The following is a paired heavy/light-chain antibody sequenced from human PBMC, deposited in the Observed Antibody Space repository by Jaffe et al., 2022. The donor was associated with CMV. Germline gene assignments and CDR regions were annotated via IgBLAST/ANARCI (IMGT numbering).Heavy chain of an antibody. J-gene: IGHJ5*02. CDR1: GFTFSSYA. Sequence: EVQLLESGGGLVQPGGSLRLSCAASGFTFSSYAMSWVRQAPGKGLEWVSAISGSGGSTYYADSVKGRFTISRDNSKNTLYLQMNSLRAEDTAVYYCAKLQQTMVRGTLPLPNWFDPWGQGTLVTVSS. CDR2: ISGSGGST. D-gene: IGHD3-10*01. CDR3: AKLQQTMVRGTLPLPNWFDP. V-gene: IGHV3-23*01.
Light chain of an antibody. CDR1: QDISNY. CDR3: QQYDNLLLFT. Sequence: DIQMTQSPSSLSASVGDRVTITCQASQDISNYLNWYQQKPGKAPKLLIYDASNLETGVPSRFSGSGSGTDFTFTISSLQPEDIATYYCQQYDNLLLFTFGPGTKVDIK. V-gene: IGKV1-33*01. CDR2: DAS. J-gene: IGKJ3*01.